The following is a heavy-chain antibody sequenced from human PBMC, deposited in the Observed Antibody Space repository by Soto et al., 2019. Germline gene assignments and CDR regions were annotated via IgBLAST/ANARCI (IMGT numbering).Heavy chain of an antibody. V-gene: IGHV3-74*01. J-gene: IGHJ3*01. D-gene: IGHD6-25*01. CDR3: ARTLCTSSRGYVNDALDL. CDR1: GFTFSMYW. CDR2: IKSDGSST. Sequence: EVQLVESGGGLVQPGGSLRLSCEASGFTFSMYWMHWVRQAPGKGLVWVSRIKSDGSSTSSADSVKGRFTISRDNAKNTLYLQMNSLSAEDTAVYYCARTLCTSSRGYVNDALDLWGQGTRATVSS.